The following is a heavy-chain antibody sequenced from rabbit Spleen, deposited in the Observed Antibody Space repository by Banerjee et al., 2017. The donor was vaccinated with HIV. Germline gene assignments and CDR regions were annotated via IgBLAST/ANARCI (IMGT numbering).Heavy chain of an antibody. Sequence: QQQVVESGGDLVKPGASLTLTCTVSGFSFSDRDVMCWVRQAPGKGLELIGCIYAGDGSTDYANWVNGRFTFSKTSSTTVTLQMTSLTVADTATYFCARDLPGVIGWNFGWWGQGTLVTVS. D-gene: IGHD1-1*01. V-gene: IGHV1S45*01. CDR2: IYAGDGST. CDR3: ARDLPGVIGWNFGW. J-gene: IGHJ4*01. CDR1: GFSFSDRDV.